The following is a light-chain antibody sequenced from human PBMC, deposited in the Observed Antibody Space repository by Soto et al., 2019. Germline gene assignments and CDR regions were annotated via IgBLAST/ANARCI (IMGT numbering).Light chain of an antibody. V-gene: IGKV1-9*01. J-gene: IGKJ4*01. CDR2: SAS. CDR3: QQINSYPVT. Sequence: DIHLTQSPACLSASIGDKVTITCRASEGISSHLAWYQQRPGKPPNLLIYSASTLQSGVPSRFSGSGSGTEFTLTISSLQPEDFATYFCQQINSYPVTFGGGTKVDIQ. CDR1: EGISSH.